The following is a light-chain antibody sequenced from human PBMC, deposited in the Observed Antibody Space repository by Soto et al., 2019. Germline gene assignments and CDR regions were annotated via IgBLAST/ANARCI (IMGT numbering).Light chain of an antibody. CDR1: QSVSSY. Sequence: EIVFTQSPATLSLSPGERATLSCRASQSVSSYLAWYQQKPGQAPRLLIYDASNRATGIPARFSGSGSGTEFTLTISSLEPEDFAVYYCQQRSNWTPVFGQGTQV. V-gene: IGKV3-11*01. J-gene: IGKJ1*01. CDR2: DAS. CDR3: QQRSNWTPV.